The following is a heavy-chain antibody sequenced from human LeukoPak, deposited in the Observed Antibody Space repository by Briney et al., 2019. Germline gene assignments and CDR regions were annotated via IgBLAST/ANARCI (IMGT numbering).Heavy chain of an antibody. CDR3: ARVGDTSGYYQHFDY. CDR2: INHRGST. D-gene: IGHD3-22*01. CDR1: GYSISTDYY. Sequence: SETLSLTCSVSGYSISTDYYWGWIRQAPGKGLEWIGTINHRGSTNYNPALKSRVTISPDTSKNQFSLTLSSVTAADTAVYYCARVGDTSGYYQHFDYWGQGTLVTVSS. J-gene: IGHJ4*01. V-gene: IGHV4-38-2*02.